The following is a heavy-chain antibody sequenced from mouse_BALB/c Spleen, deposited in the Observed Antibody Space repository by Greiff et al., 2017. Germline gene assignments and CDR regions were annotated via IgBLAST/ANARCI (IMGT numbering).Heavy chain of an antibody. CDR3: ASSITTVVERADWYFDV. J-gene: IGHJ1*01. Sequence: EVMLVESGPSLVKPSQTLSLTCSVTGDSITSGYWNWIRKFPGNKLEYMGYISYSGSTYYNPSLKSRISITRDTSKNQYYLQLNSVTTEDTATYYCASSITTVVERADWYFDVWGAGTTVTVSS. CDR1: GDSITSGY. CDR2: ISYSGST. D-gene: IGHD1-1*01. V-gene: IGHV3-8*02.